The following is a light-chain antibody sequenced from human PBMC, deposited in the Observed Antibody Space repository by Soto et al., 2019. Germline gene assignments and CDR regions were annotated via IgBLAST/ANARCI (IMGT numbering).Light chain of an antibody. J-gene: IGLJ2*01. V-gene: IGLV2-23*02. CDR3: YSYAGSSTFL. CDR2: EVT. Sequence: QSALTQPASVSGSPGQSITISCTGTSSDVGNYNLVSWYQQHPGKAPKLIIYEVTKRPSGVSNRFSGSKSGNTASLTISGLQAEDEADYYCYSYAGSSTFLFGGGTKVTVL. CDR1: SSDVGNYNL.